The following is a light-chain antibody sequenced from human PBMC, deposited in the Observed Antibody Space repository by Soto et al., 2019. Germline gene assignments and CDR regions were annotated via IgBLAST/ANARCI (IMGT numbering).Light chain of an antibody. Sequence: QSVLTQPPSVSGSPGQSVTISCTGTSSDVGIYNRVSWYQQPPGTAPKLIIYGVNNRPSGVPDRFSGSKSGNTASLTISGLQAEDEADYYCAAWDDSLSAVVFGGGTKVTVL. CDR3: AAWDDSLSAVV. V-gene: IGLV2-18*01. J-gene: IGLJ2*01. CDR2: GVN. CDR1: SSDVGIYNR.